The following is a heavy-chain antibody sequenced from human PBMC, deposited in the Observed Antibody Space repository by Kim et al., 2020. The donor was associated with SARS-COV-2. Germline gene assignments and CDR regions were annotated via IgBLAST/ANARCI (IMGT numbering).Heavy chain of an antibody. CDR3: AKVITQWELHRLAFDY. J-gene: IGHJ4*02. CDR2: ISGSGGST. V-gene: IGHV3-23*01. CDR1: GFTFSSYA. D-gene: IGHD1-26*01. Sequence: GGSLRLSCAASGFTFSSYAMSWVRQAPGKGLEWVSAISGSGGSTYYADSVKGRFTISRDNSKNTLYLQMNSLRAEDTAVYYCAKVITQWELHRLAFDYWGQGTLVTVSS.